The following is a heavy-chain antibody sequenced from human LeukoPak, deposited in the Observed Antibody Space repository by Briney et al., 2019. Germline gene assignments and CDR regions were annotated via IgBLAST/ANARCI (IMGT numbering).Heavy chain of an antibody. CDR2: ISSSSSYI. CDR1: GFTFSSYS. Sequence: GGSLRLSCAASGFTFSSYSMNWVRQAPGKGLEWVSSISSSSSYIYYADSVKGRFTISRDNAKNSLYLQMNSLRAEDTAVYYCARDRLRWFGGFDYWAQGPRVTFPS. D-gene: IGHD4-23*01. CDR3: ARDRLRWFGGFDY. V-gene: IGHV3-21*01. J-gene: IGHJ4*02.